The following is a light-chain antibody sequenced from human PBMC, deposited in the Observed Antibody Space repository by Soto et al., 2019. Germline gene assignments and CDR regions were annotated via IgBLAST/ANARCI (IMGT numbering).Light chain of an antibody. J-gene: IGKJ5*01. CDR2: GAS. Sequence: EIVLTQSPFTLSFSAVERASLSCRASPSISSSYLAWYQQKPGQAPRLLISGASSRATGIPARFSGSGSGTDFTLTISRLEPEDFAVYYCQQYGTSPPITFGQGTRLEIK. V-gene: IGKV3-20*01. CDR1: PSISSSY. CDR3: QQYGTSPPIT.